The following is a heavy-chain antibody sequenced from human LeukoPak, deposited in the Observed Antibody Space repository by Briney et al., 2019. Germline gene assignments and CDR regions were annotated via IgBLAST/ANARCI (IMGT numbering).Heavy chain of an antibody. CDR3: AREAGHNWAYYYYGMDV. Sequence: ASVKVSCKASGYTFTSYGISWVRQAPGQGLEWMGWISAYNGNTNYAQKLQGRVTITADKSTSTAYMELSSLRSEDTAVYYCAREAGHNWAYYYYGMDVWGQGTTVTVSS. CDR2: ISAYNGNT. V-gene: IGHV1-18*01. CDR1: GYTFTSYG. J-gene: IGHJ6*02. D-gene: IGHD1-20*01.